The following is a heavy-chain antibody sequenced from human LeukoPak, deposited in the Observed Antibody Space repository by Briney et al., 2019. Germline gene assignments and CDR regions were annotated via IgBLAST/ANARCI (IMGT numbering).Heavy chain of an antibody. D-gene: IGHD6-19*01. CDR3: AKHVWTSVWFFDY. J-gene: IGHJ4*02. V-gene: IGHV3-23*01. Sequence: GGSLRLSCAASGLTFSSYSMNWVRQATGKGLEWVSLISGSGGQKDYADSVKGRFTISRDNSRNTLNLQMNSLKAEDTAVYYCAKHVWTSVWFFDYWGQGTLVTVSS. CDR2: ISGSGGQK. CDR1: GLTFSSYS.